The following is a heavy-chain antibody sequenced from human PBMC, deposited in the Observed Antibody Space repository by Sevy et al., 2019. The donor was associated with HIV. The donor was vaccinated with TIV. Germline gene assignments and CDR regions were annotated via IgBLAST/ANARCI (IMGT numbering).Heavy chain of an antibody. CDR3: TTDAVAIVVVPVPMGFDY. J-gene: IGHJ4*02. V-gene: IGHV3-15*01. Sequence: GGSLRLSCAASGFTFSNAWMSWVRQAPGKGLEWDGRIKSKTDGGTTDYAAPMKGRFTISRDDSKNTLYLQMNSLKTEDTAVYYCTTDAVAIVVVPVPMGFDYWGQGTLVTVSS. CDR1: GFTFSNAW. D-gene: IGHD2-2*03. CDR2: IKSKTDGGTT.